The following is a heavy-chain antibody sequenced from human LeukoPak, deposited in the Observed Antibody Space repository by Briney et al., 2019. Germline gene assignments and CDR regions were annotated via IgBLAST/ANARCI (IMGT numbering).Heavy chain of an antibody. Sequence: SETLSLTCTVSGYSISSGYYWGWIRQPPGKGLEWIGSIYHSGSTYYNPSLKSRVTISVDTSKNQYSLKLSSVTAADTAVYYCARSPLRYQGGDYWGQGTLVTVSS. J-gene: IGHJ4*02. V-gene: IGHV4-38-2*02. CDR2: IYHSGST. D-gene: IGHD2-2*01. CDR1: GYSISSGYY. CDR3: ARSPLRYQGGDY.